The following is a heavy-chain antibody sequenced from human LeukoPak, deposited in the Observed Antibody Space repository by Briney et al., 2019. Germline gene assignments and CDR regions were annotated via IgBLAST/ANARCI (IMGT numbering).Heavy chain of an antibody. Sequence: PGGSLRLSCAASGFTFSSYAMSWVRQAPGKGLEWVSYISGSGNIIYYADSVKGRFTISRDNAKNSLYLQINSLRADDTAVYYCAREPATYSSDWWGGFDSWGQGTLVTVSS. V-gene: IGHV3-48*04. D-gene: IGHD6-19*01. J-gene: IGHJ4*02. CDR1: GFTFSSYA. CDR3: AREPATYSSDWWGGFDS. CDR2: ISGSGNII.